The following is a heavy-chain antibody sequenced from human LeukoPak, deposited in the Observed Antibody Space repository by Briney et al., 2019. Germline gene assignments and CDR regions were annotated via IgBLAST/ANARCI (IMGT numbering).Heavy chain of an antibody. CDR3: ARDSPRGYEDY. J-gene: IGHJ4*02. D-gene: IGHD5-18*01. CDR2: INHSGST. Sequence: SETLSLTCAVYGGSFSGYYWSWIRQPPGKGLEWIGEINHSGSTYYNPSLKSRVTISVDTSKNQFSLKLSSVTAADTAVYYCARDSPRGYEDYWGQGTLVTVSS. V-gene: IGHV4-34*09. CDR1: GGSFSGYY.